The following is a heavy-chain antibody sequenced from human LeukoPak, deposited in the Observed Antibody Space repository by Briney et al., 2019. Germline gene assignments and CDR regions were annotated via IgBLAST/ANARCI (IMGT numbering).Heavy chain of an antibody. J-gene: IGHJ4*02. CDR1: GGSISSYY. CDR3: ARAGPYYYGSGSYYKRGYYFDY. Sequence: PSETLSLTCTVSGGSISSYYWSWIRQPPGKGLEWIGYIYYSGSTNYNPSLKSRVTMSVDTSKNQFSLKLSSVTAADTAVYYCARAGPYYYGSGSYYKRGYYFDYWGQGTLVTVSS. V-gene: IGHV4-59*12. CDR2: IYYSGST. D-gene: IGHD3-10*01.